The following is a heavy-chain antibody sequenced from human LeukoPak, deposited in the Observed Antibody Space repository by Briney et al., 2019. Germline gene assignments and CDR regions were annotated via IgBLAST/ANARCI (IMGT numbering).Heavy chain of an antibody. CDR3: ARGRVVAATFFDY. Sequence: SETLSLTCAVYGGSFSGYYWSWIRQPPGKGLEWVGEINHSGSTNYNPSLKSRVTISVDTSKNQFSLKLSSVTAADTAVYYCARGRVVAATFFDYWGQGTLVTISS. J-gene: IGHJ4*02. D-gene: IGHD2-15*01. V-gene: IGHV4-34*01. CDR1: GGSFSGYY. CDR2: INHSGST.